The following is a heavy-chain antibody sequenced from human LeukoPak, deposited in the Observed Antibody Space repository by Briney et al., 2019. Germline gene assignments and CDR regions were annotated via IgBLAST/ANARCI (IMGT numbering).Heavy chain of an antibody. CDR2: ISAYNGAT. CDR3: ARDRRSGPSYFDH. D-gene: IGHD6-25*01. J-gene: IGHJ4*02. V-gene: IGHV1-18*01. Sequence: ASVKVSCKASGYTFTSYCISWVRQAPGQGLEWMGWISAYNGATNYEQKFQGRVTMTTDTSTSTAYMELRSLRSDDTAVYYCARDRRSGPSYFDHWGQGTLVTVSS. CDR1: GYTFTSYC.